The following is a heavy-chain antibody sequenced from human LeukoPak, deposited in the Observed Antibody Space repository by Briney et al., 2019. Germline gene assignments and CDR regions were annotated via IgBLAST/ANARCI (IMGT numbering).Heavy chain of an antibody. Sequence: PGGSLRLSCAASGFTFSSYAMSWVRQAPGKGLEWVSAISGSGGSTYYADSVKGRFTISRDNSKNTLYLQMNSLRAEDTAVYYCASRFLEKRGGDQTFDYWGQGTLVTVSS. CDR3: ASRFLEKRGGDQTFDY. CDR2: ISGSGGST. CDR1: GFTFSSYA. D-gene: IGHD3-3*01. J-gene: IGHJ4*02. V-gene: IGHV3-23*01.